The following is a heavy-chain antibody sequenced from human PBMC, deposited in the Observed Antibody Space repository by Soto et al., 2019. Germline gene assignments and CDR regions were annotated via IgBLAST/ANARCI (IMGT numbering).Heavy chain of an antibody. CDR2: TYYRGST. V-gene: IGHV4-31*03. J-gene: IGHJ4*02. D-gene: IGHD4-17*01. CDR3: ARGLSVTRFDN. CDR1: GGSISTGGYY. Sequence: QVQLQESGPGLVKPSQTLSLTCTVSGGSISTGGYYWTWIRQHPGKGLEWIGYTYYRGSTYYNQSLESRVTISVDTSKDQFSLKLSSVTAPDTAVYYCARGLSVTRFDNWGQGTLVTVSS.